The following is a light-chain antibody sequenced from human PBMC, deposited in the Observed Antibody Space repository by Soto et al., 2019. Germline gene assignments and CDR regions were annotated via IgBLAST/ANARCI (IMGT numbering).Light chain of an antibody. J-gene: IGLJ1*01. CDR3: SSYAGSNNYV. CDR1: SSDVGGYNY. CDR2: DVS. Sequence: QSALTQPPSASGSPGQSVTISCTGTSSDVGGYNYVSWYQQHPGKAPKLMIYDVSKRPSGVPDRFSGSKSGNTASLTVSWLQAEDEADYYCSSYAGSNNYVFGTGTKVTVL. V-gene: IGLV2-8*01.